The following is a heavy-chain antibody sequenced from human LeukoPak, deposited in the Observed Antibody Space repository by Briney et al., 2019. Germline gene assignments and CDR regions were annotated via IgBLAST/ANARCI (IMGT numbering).Heavy chain of an antibody. J-gene: IGHJ5*02. D-gene: IGHD2-15*01. Sequence: SETLSLTCTVSGGSISSYYWSWIRQPPGKGLEWVGYIYYSGSTNYNPPLKSRVTISVDTSKNQFPQKLSSVTAADTAVYYCAREVVVVATNWFDPWGQGTLVTVSS. V-gene: IGHV4-59*01. CDR1: GGSISSYY. CDR3: AREVVVVATNWFDP. CDR2: IYYSGST.